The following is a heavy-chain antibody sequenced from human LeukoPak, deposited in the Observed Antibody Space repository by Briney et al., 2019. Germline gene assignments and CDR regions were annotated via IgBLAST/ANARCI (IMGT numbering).Heavy chain of an antibody. V-gene: IGHV1-69*13. Sequence: SVKVSCKASGYTFTSYGISWVRQAPGQGLEWMGGIIPIFGTANYAQKFQGRVTITADESTSTAYMELSSLRSEDTAVYYCASQSYSGYSSGWYVSPSDYWGQGTLVTVSS. CDR2: IIPIFGTA. CDR3: ASQSYSGYSSGWYVSPSDY. CDR1: GYTFTSYG. J-gene: IGHJ4*02. D-gene: IGHD6-19*01.